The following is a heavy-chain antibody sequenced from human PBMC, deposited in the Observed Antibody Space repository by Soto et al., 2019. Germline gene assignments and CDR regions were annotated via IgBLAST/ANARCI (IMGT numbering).Heavy chain of an antibody. CDR2: ISYDGSNK. V-gene: IGHV3-30*18. CDR3: AKDQEGVTIFGVVTNDFDY. CDR1: GFTFISYG. D-gene: IGHD3-3*01. Sequence: WGSLRLACAASGFTFISYGMHFCRHSPVKWLEWVAVISYDGSNKYYADSVKGRFTISRDNSKNTLYLQMNSLRAEDTAVYYCAKDQEGVTIFGVVTNDFDYWGQGTLVTVSS. J-gene: IGHJ4*02.